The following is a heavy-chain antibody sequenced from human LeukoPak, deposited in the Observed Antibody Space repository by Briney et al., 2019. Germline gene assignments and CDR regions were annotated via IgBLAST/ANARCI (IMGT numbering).Heavy chain of an antibody. CDR2: ISSSSSYI. J-gene: IGHJ4*02. Sequence: TGGPLRLSCAASGFTFSSYSMNWVRQAPGKGLEWVSSISSSSSYIYYADSVKGRFTISRDNAKNSLYLQMNSLRAEDTAVYYCARAYSSSSGGLCGYWGQGTLVTVSS. CDR3: ARAYSSSSGGLCGY. CDR1: GFTFSSYS. V-gene: IGHV3-21*01. D-gene: IGHD6-6*01.